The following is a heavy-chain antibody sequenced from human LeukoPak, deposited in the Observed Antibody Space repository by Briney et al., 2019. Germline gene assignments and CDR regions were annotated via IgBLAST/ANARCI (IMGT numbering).Heavy chain of an antibody. CDR3: ARAGQGSGWYYFDY. V-gene: IGHV1-18*01. CDR2: ISAYNGNT. D-gene: IGHD6-19*01. CDR1: GYTFTSFG. J-gene: IGHJ4*02. Sequence: ASVKVSCKASGYTFTSFGISWVRQAPGQGLEWMGWISAYNGNTNYAQKLQGRVTMTTDTSTSTAYMELRSLRSDDTAVYYCARAGQGSGWYYFDYWGQGTLVTVSS.